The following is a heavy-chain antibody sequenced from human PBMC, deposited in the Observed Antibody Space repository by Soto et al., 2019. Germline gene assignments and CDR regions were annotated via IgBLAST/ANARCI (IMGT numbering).Heavy chain of an antibody. CDR1: GGSVSSGSYY. CDR2: IYYSGST. V-gene: IGHV4-61*01. J-gene: IGHJ5*02. Sequence: KPSETLSLTCTVSGGSVSSGSYYWSWIRQPPGKGLEWIGYIYYSGSTNYNPSLKSRVTISVDTSKNQFSLKLSSVTAADTAVYYCARDRGYCSGGSCYEWFDPWGQGTLVTVSA. CDR3: ARDRGYCSGGSCYEWFDP. D-gene: IGHD2-15*01.